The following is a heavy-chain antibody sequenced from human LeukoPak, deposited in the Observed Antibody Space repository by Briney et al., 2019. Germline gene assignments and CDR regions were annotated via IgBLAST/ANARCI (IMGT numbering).Heavy chain of an antibody. V-gene: IGHV1-2*02. D-gene: IGHD3-22*01. CDR3: ARRIVVGYGMDV. CDR1: GYTFTGYC. J-gene: IGHJ6*02. CDR2: INPNSGGT. Sequence: ASVKVSCKASGYTFTGYCMHWVRQAPGQGLEWMGWINPNSGGTNYAQKFQGRVTMTRDTSISTAYMELSRLRSDDTAVYYCARRIVVGYGMDVWGQGTTVTVSS.